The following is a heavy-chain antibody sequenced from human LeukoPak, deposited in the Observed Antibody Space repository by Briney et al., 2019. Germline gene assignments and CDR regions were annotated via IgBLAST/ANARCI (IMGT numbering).Heavy chain of an antibody. CDR2: INTDGSST. Sequence: GGSLRLSCAASGFTFSSYWMHWVRQAPGKGLVWVSRINTDGSSTSYADSVKGRFTISRDNAKNTLYLQMNSLRAEDTAAYYCARAGGRSLYMDVWGKGTTVTVSS. D-gene: IGHD2-15*01. V-gene: IGHV3-74*01. CDR1: GFTFSSYW. J-gene: IGHJ6*03. CDR3: ARAGGRSLYMDV.